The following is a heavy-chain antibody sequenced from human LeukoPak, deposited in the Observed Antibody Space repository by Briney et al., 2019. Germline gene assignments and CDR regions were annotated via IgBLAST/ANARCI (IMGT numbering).Heavy chain of an antibody. V-gene: IGHV1-2*02. CDR3: ARDLQSSSGYYYVVGY. D-gene: IGHD3-22*01. Sequence: ASVKVSCKASGYTLTGYYMHWVRQAPGQGLEWMGWINPNSGGTNYAQKFQGRVTMTRDTSISTAYMELSRLRSDDTAVYYCARDLQSSSGYYYVVGYWGQGTLVTVSS. J-gene: IGHJ4*02. CDR2: INPNSGGT. CDR1: GYTLTGYY.